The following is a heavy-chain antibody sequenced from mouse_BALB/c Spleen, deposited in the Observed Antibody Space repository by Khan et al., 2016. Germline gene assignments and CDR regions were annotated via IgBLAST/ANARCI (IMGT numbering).Heavy chain of an antibody. D-gene: IGHD2-4*01. Sequence: QMQLEESGPGLVAPSQSLSITCTVSGFSLTGFSVNWVRQPPGKGLEWLGVIWGDGSTDYNSALKSRLSFSKDDSKSQVFLKMNSLQTDDTARYFCASYYDYDGGFAYWGQGTLVTVSA. CDR2: IWGDGST. J-gene: IGHJ3*01. V-gene: IGHV2-6-7*01. CDR3: ASYYDYDGGFAY. CDR1: GFSLTGFS.